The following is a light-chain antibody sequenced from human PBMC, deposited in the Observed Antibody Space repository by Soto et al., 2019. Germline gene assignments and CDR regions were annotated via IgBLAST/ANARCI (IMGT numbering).Light chain of an antibody. Sequence: QSVLTQPASVSGSPGQSITISCTGTSSDVGGYNYVSWYQQHPGKAPKLMIYDVSNRPSGVSNRFSGSKSGNTASLTISVLQAEDEADYFCTSYTSSHTRVFGGGTKLTVL. J-gene: IGLJ2*01. V-gene: IGLV2-14*01. CDR3: TSYTSSHTRV. CDR2: DVS. CDR1: SSDVGGYNY.